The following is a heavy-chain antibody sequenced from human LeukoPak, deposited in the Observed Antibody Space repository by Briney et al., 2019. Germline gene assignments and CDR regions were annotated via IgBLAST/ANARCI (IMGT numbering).Heavy chain of an antibody. J-gene: IGHJ6*02. Sequence: SETLSLTCTVSGGSVSSGSYYWSWIRQPPGKGLEWIGYTYYSGSTNYNPSLKSRVTISVDTSKNQFSLKLSSVTAADTAVYYCARDSYYYYGMDVWGQGTTVTVSS. CDR3: ARDSYYYYGMDV. CDR2: TYYSGST. CDR1: GGSVSSGSYY. V-gene: IGHV4-61*01.